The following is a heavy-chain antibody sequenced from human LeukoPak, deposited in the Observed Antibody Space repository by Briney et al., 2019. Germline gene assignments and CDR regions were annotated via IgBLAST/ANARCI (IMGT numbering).Heavy chain of an antibody. J-gene: IGHJ4*02. CDR1: GGSISSYY. Sequence: SETLSLTCTVAGGSISSYYCSWIRQPAGKGLEWIGRIYTSGSTNYNPSLKSRVTMSVDTSKNQFSLKLSSVTAADTAVYYCARDNAVAGTGQSYFDYWGQGTLVTVSS. CDR2: IYTSGST. V-gene: IGHV4-4*07. CDR3: ARDNAVAGTGQSYFDY. D-gene: IGHD6-19*01.